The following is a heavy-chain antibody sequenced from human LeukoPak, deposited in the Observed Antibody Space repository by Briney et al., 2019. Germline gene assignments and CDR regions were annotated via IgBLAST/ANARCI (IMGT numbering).Heavy chain of an antibody. D-gene: IGHD6-19*01. CDR1: GVTFSSYA. J-gene: IGHJ2*01. V-gene: IGHV1-69*13. CDR3: ARAEQWLAPDFDL. Sequence: GASVKVSCKASGVTFSSYAISWVRQAPGQGLEWMGGIIPIFGTANYAQKFQGRVTITADESTSTAYMELSSLRSEDTAVYYCARAEQWLAPDFDLWGRGTLVTVSS. CDR2: IIPIFGTA.